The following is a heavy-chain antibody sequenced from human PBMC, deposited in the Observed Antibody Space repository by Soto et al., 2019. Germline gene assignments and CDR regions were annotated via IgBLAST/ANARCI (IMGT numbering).Heavy chain of an antibody. CDR2: INSDGSST. D-gene: IGHD3-22*01. J-gene: IGHJ3*02. V-gene: IGHV3-74*01. CDR1: GFTFSSYW. Sequence: GGSLRLSCAASGFTFSSYWMHWVRQAPGKGLVRVSRINSDGSSTSYADSVKGRFTISRDNAKNTLYLQMNSLRAEDTAVYYCARALWPHSSGYTYDAFDIWGQGTMVTVSS. CDR3: ARALWPHSSGYTYDAFDI.